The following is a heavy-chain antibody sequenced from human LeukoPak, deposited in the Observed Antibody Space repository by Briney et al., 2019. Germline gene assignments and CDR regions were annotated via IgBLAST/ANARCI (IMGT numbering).Heavy chain of an antibody. CDR2: ISYDGSNK. CDR3: AKSDNSGGSCNDY. D-gene: IGHD2-15*01. CDR1: GFTFSSYG. V-gene: IGHV3-30*18. Sequence: GGSLRLSCAASGFTFSSYGMHWVRQAPGKGLEWVAVISYDGSNKYCADSVKGRFTISRDNSKNTLYLQMNSLRAEDTAVYYCAKSDNSGGSCNDYWGQGTLVTVSS. J-gene: IGHJ4*02.